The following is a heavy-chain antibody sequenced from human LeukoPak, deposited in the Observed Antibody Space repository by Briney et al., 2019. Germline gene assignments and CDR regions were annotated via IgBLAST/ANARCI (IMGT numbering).Heavy chain of an antibody. D-gene: IGHD6-6*01. J-gene: IGHJ6*02. CDR2: INPNSGDT. Sequence: GASVKVSCKASGYTFTGYFMHWVRQAPGQGLEWMGRINPNSGDTNYAQKFQGRVTMTRDTSISTAYMELSRLRSEDTAVYYCALAARYYYYTMDVWGQGTTVTVSS. V-gene: IGHV1-2*06. CDR1: GYTFTGYF. CDR3: ALAARYYYYTMDV.